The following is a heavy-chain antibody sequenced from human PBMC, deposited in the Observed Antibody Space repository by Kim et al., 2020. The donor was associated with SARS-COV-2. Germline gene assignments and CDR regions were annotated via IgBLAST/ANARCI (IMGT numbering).Heavy chain of an antibody. D-gene: IGHD3-22*01. V-gene: IGHV3-33*06. CDR3: AKDIYDSSGYYYYYGMDV. J-gene: IGHJ6*02. Sequence: KGRFTISRDNSKNTLYLQMNSLRAEDTAVYYCAKDIYDSSGYYYYYGMDVWGQGTTVTVSS.